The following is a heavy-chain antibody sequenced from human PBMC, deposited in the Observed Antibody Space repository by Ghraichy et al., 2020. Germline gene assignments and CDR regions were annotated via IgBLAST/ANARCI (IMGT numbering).Heavy chain of an antibody. D-gene: IGHD6-19*01. J-gene: IGHJ5*02. V-gene: IGHV3-7*03. CDR2: IKQDGSET. Sequence: GGSLRLSCTGSGHAVKKHRIHWFRPAPWLSLEWVAIIKQDGSETHYVDSVKGRFTISRDNAQNSLYLQMKFLRAEDTAVYYCARGGGWLSDRWGQGTLFTESS. CDR3: ARGGGWLSDR. CDR1: GHAVKKHR.